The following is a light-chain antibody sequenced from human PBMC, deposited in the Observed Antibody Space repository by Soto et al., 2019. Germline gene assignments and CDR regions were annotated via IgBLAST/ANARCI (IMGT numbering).Light chain of an antibody. J-gene: IGKJ2*01. CDR2: LCS. CDR1: QSLLHSNGYNY. CDR3: MQALQTPYT. V-gene: IGKV2-28*01. Sequence: DIVMTQSPLSLPVTPGEPASISCRSSQSLLHSNGYNYLDWYLQKPGQSPQLLIYLCSNRASGVPDRFSGSGSGTDFTLKISRVEAEDVGVYYCMQALQTPYTFCQGTKLEIK.